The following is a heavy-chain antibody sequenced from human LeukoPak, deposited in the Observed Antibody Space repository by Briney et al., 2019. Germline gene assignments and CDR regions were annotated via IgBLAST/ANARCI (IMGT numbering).Heavy chain of an antibody. CDR1: GYTFTGYY. V-gene: IGHV1-2*02. Sequence: GASVEVSCKASGYTFTGYYMHWVRQAPGQGLEWMGWINPNSGGTNYAQKFQGRVTMTRDTSISTAYMELSRLRSDDTAVYYCARLPTMVRGAPTDYWGQGTLVTVSS. CDR3: ARLPTMVRGAPTDY. J-gene: IGHJ4*02. CDR2: INPNSGGT. D-gene: IGHD3-10*01.